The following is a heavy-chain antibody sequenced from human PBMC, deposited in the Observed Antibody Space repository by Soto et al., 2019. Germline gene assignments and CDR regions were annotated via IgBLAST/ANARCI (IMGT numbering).Heavy chain of an antibody. CDR2: IYWDDDK. CDR3: VHRRRGTAGIY. J-gene: IGHJ4*02. D-gene: IGHD6-13*01. V-gene: IGHV2-5*02. CDR1: GFSLTTTGVG. Sequence: QITLKESGPTLVKPTQTLTLTCTFSGFSLTTTGVGVGWIRQPPGKALEWLAVIYWDDDKRYSPSLKSRLTITKDTSKNQVVLTMTNMDPADIATYYCVHRRRGTAGIYWGQGTLITVSS.